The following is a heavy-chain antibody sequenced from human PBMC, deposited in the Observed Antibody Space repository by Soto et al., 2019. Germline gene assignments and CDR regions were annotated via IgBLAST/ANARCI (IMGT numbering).Heavy chain of an antibody. Sequence: QVPLVQSGAEVKKPGASVKVSCKASGYTFTNYGISWVRQAPGQGLEWMGTISAYNGNTHYAQNLQGRVTMTTDTSTSTAYMDLRSLTSDDTAVYYCARTDSGDYVPPLDYWGQGTLVTVSS. CDR1: GYTFTNYG. D-gene: IGHD4-17*01. CDR3: ARTDSGDYVPPLDY. V-gene: IGHV1-18*01. CDR2: ISAYNGNT. J-gene: IGHJ4*02.